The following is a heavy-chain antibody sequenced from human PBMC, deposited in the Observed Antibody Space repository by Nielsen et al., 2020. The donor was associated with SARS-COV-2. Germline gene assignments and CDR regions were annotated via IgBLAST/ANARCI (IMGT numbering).Heavy chain of an antibody. CDR2: ISSSSSYI. V-gene: IGHV3-21*01. J-gene: IGHJ6*02. CDR1: GFTFSSYS. CDR3: ARDEDLHYYCYGMDV. Sequence: GESLKISCAASGFTFSSYSMNWVRQAPGKGLEWVSSISSSSSYIYYADSVKGRFTISRDNAKNSLYLQMNSLRAEDTAVYYCARDEDLHYYCYGMDVWGQGTTVTVSS.